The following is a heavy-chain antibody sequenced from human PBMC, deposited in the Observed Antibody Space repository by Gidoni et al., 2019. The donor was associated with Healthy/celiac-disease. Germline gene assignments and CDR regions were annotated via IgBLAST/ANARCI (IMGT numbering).Heavy chain of an antibody. CDR1: VGSISSSSYY. D-gene: IGHD2-15*01. Sequence: QLQLQESGPGLVKPSETLSLPCTVSVGSISSSSYYWGWIRQPPGKGLVWIGSIYYSGRTYYNPSLKSRVTISVDTSKNQFSLKLSSVTAADTAVYYCARSKIFSFDPWGQGTLVTVSS. CDR2: IYYSGRT. J-gene: IGHJ5*02. CDR3: ARSKIFSFDP. V-gene: IGHV4-39*01.